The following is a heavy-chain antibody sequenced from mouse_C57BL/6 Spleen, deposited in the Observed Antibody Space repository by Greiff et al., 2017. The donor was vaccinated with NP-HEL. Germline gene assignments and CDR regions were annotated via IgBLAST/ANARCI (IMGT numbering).Heavy chain of an antibody. Sequence: QVQLKESGAELARPGASVKLSCKASGYTFTSYGISWVKQRTGQGLEWIGEIYPRSGNTYYNEKFKGKATLTADKSSSTAYMELRSLTSEDSAVYFCARGGLRRRDWYFDVWGTGTTVTVSS. D-gene: IGHD2-4*01. J-gene: IGHJ1*03. CDR3: ARGGLRRRDWYFDV. CDR2: IYPRSGNT. V-gene: IGHV1-81*01. CDR1: GYTFTSYG.